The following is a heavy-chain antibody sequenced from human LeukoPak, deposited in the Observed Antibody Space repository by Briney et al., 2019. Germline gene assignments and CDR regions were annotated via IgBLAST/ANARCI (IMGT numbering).Heavy chain of an antibody. V-gene: IGHV1-2*02. J-gene: IGHJ4*02. Sequence: ASVKVSCKASGYTFTGHYMHWVRQAPGQGIDGKGWINPNSGGTNYAQKFQGRVTMTRETSISTAYMELSRLRSDDTAEYYCARDGDGASSYWGQGTLVTVSS. D-gene: IGHD2-21*02. CDR3: ARDGDGASSY. CDR1: GYTFTGHY. CDR2: INPNSGGT.